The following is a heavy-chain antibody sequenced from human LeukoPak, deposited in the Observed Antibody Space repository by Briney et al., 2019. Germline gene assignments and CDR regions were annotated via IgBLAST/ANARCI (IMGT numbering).Heavy chain of an antibody. V-gene: IGHV4-31*03. CDR3: ARPSLLQAAFDI. CDR1: GGSISSGGYY. Sequence: TLSLTCTVSGGSISSGGYYWSWIRQHPGKGLEWIGYIYYSGSTYYNPSLKSRVTISVDTSKNQFSLKLSSVTAADTAVYYCARPSLLQAAFDIWGQGTMVTVSS. D-gene: IGHD2-15*01. J-gene: IGHJ3*02. CDR2: IYYSGST.